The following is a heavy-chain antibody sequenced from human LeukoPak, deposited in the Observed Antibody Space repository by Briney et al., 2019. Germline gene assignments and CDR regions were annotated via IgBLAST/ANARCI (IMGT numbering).Heavy chain of an antibody. V-gene: IGHV3-7*04. CDR1: GFTFSSYW. Sequence: GGSLRLSCAASGFTFSSYWMSWVRQAPGKGLEWVANIKQDGSEKYYVDSVKGRFTISRDNAKNSLYLQMNRLRAEDTAVYYWARARGYDILTGYYRGYYFDYWGQGTLVTVSS. CDR2: IKQDGSEK. J-gene: IGHJ4*02. D-gene: IGHD3-9*01. CDR3: ARARGYDILTGYYRGYYFDY.